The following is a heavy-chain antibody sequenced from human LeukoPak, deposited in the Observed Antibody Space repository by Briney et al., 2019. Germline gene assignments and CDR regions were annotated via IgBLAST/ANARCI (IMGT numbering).Heavy chain of an antibody. J-gene: IGHJ6*03. Sequence: ASVKVSCKVSGYTFTDYYMHWVQQAPGKGLEWMGLVDPEDGETIYAEKFQGRVTITADTSTDTAYMELSSLRSEDTAVYYCATAGISKCSSTSCYESIFNYYYYCMDVWGKGTTVTVSS. CDR3: ATAGISKCSSTSCYESIFNYYYYCMDV. CDR2: VDPEDGET. V-gene: IGHV1-69-2*01. CDR1: GYTFTDYY. D-gene: IGHD2-2*01.